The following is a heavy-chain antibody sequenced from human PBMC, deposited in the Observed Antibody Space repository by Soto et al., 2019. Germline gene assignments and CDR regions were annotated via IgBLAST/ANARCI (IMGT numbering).Heavy chain of an antibody. Sequence: SETLSLTCTFSGGSISSYYWGWIRQPPGKGLEWIGYIYYSGSTNYNPSLKSRVTISVDTSKNQFSLKLSSVTAADTAVYYCARGGRYFDWLFRDAFDIWGQGTMVT. V-gene: IGHV4-59*01. D-gene: IGHD3-9*01. CDR3: ARGGRYFDWLFRDAFDI. CDR1: GGSISSYY. J-gene: IGHJ3*02. CDR2: IYYSGST.